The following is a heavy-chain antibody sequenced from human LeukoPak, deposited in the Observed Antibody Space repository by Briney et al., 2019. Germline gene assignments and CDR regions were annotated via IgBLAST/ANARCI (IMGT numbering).Heavy chain of an antibody. Sequence: QPGGSLRLSCAASGFTFRSYAMNWVRQAPGKGLEWVSGISNSGDTTYYADSVKGRFSISRDNSKNMLYLQMDSLRAEDTAVYYCAIGWELHRFGYWGQGTLVTVSS. J-gene: IGHJ4*02. CDR3: AIGWELHRFGY. CDR1: GFTFRSYA. D-gene: IGHD1-26*01. CDR2: ISNSGDTT. V-gene: IGHV3-23*01.